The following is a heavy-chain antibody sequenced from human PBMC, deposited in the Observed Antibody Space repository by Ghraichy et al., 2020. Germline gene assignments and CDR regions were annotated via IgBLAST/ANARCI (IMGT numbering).Heavy chain of an antibody. D-gene: IGHD5-12*01. CDR2: ISGDGGST. CDR1: GFTFDDYA. Sequence: HSCAASGFTFDDYAMHWVRQAPGKGLEWVSLISGDGGSTYYADSVKGRFTISRDNSKNSLYLQMNSLRTEDTALYYCAKGRGYSGYDYFYWGQGTLVTVSS. V-gene: IGHV3-43*02. J-gene: IGHJ4*02. CDR3: AKGRGYSGYDYFY.